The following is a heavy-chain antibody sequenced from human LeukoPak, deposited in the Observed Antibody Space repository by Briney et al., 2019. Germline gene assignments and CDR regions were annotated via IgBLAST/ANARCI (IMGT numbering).Heavy chain of an antibody. CDR3: TRGSIAYYYMDV. V-gene: IGHV4-59*01. CDR1: GGSISSYY. Sequence: SETLSLTCAVSGGSISSYYWSWIRQPPGKGLEWIGYIYYSGSTNYNPSLKSRVTISVDTSKNQFSLKLSSVTAADTAVYYCTRGSIAYYYMDVWGKGTTVTISS. J-gene: IGHJ6*03. CDR2: IYYSGST. D-gene: IGHD3-22*01.